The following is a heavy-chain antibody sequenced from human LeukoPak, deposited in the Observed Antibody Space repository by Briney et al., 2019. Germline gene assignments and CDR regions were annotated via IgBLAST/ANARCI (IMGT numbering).Heavy chain of an antibody. CDR2: ISSSSNYI. CDR3: ARDLDGDYGWHFDL. V-gene: IGHV3-21*01. CDR1: GIPFSDHY. D-gene: IGHD4-17*01. Sequence: GGSLRLSCVVSGIPFSDHYMNWIRQAPGKGLEWVSSISSSSNYIYYADSVRGRFTISRDNAKNSLSLQMNSLRVEDTAVYYCARDLDGDYGWHFDLWGRGTLVTVSS. J-gene: IGHJ2*01.